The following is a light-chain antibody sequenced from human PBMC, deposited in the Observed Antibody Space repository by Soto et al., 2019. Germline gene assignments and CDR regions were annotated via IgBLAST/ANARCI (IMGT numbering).Light chain of an antibody. CDR3: QQYNNWPV. CDR2: GIS. V-gene: IGKV3D-15*01. J-gene: IGKJ1*01. CDR1: QSVNSN. Sequence: EIVMTQSPATLSVSPGEGATLSCRASQSVNSNYLAWYQQKPGQAPRLLIYGISKRATDIPDRFSGSGSGTEFTLTISSLQPEDFAVYYCQQYNNWPVFGQGTKVDIK.